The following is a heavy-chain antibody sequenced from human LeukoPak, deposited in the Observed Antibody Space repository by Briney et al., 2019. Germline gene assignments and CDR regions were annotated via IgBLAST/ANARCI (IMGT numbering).Heavy chain of an antibody. J-gene: IGHJ4*02. V-gene: IGHV1-2*02. CDR2: INPNSGGT. D-gene: IGHD3-22*01. CDR3: ARDSGMDYYDSSGYYYVLLQN. Sequence: ASVKVSCKASGYTFTGYYMHWVRQAPGQGLEWMGWINPNSGGTSYTQKFQGRVTMTRDTSISTAYMELSRLRSDDTAVYYCARDSGMDYYDSSGYYYVLLQNWGQGTLITVSS. CDR1: GYTFTGYY.